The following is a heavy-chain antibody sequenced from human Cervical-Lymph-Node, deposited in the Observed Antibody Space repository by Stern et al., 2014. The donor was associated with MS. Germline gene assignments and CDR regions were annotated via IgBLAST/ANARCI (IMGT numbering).Heavy chain of an antibody. Sequence: ESGPTLVKPTQTLTLTCTFSGFSLSTSGEDVGWIRQPPRKALEFLALIYWDGDKRYTPSLKSRLTITKDTSRNQVVLTITNIDPLDTGTYYCAHSVWGAYSSWGQGTLVTVSS. V-gene: IGHV2-5*02. CDR2: IYWDGDK. CDR3: AHSVWGAYSS. J-gene: IGHJ5*02. D-gene: IGHD3-16*01. CDR1: GFSLSTSGED.